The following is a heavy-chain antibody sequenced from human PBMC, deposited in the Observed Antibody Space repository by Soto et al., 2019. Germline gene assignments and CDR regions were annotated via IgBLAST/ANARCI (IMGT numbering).Heavy chain of an antibody. CDR1: GGTFSSYA. D-gene: IGHD2-8*01. J-gene: IGHJ4*02. Sequence: QVQLVQSGAEVKKPGSSVKVSCKASGGTFSSYAISWVRQAPGQGLEWMGGIIPIFGTANYAQKFQGRVTITADESTSTAYMELSSLRSEDTAVYYCARGELMVYALSPRGFDYWGQGTLVTVSS. CDR2: IIPIFGTA. V-gene: IGHV1-69*01. CDR3: ARGELMVYALSPRGFDY.